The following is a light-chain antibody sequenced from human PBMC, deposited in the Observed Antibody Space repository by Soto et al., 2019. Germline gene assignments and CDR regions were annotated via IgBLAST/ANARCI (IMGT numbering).Light chain of an antibody. CDR1: QGISRW. CDR3: QHYNRSHLT. J-gene: IGKJ4*01. V-gene: IGKV1-5*03. Sequence: DIQVTQSPSTLSASVGDRVTITCRASQGISRWLAWYQQKPGKAPNLLIYEASSLESGVPSRFSGSGSGTEFTLTISSLQPDDLAPYYCQHYNRSHLTFGGGTKVEIK. CDR2: EAS.